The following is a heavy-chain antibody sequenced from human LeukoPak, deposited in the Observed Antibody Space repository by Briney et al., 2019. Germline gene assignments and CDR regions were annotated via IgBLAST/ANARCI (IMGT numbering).Heavy chain of an antibody. Sequence: GASVKVSCKVSGYTLTELSMHWVRQAPGKGLEWMGGFDPEDGETIYAQKFQGRVTMTEDTSTDTAYMELSSLRSEDTAVYYSATGEYGYFNWFDPWGQGTLVTVSS. J-gene: IGHJ5*02. CDR3: ATGEYGYFNWFDP. V-gene: IGHV1-24*01. D-gene: IGHD5-18*01. CDR2: FDPEDGET. CDR1: GYTLTELS.